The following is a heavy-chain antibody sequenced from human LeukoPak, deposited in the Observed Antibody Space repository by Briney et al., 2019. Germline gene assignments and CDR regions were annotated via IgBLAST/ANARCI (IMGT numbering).Heavy chain of an antibody. J-gene: IGHJ4*02. Sequence: SVKVSCKASGYTFPSYFMHWVRQAPGQGLEWMGGIIPIFGTANYAQKFQGRVTITADESTSTAYMELSSLRSEDTAVYYCATAGTYYYDSSGPRGDYWGQGTLVTVSS. V-gene: IGHV1-69*13. CDR2: IIPIFGTA. D-gene: IGHD3-22*01. CDR1: GYTFPSYF. CDR3: ATAGTYYYDSSGPRGDY.